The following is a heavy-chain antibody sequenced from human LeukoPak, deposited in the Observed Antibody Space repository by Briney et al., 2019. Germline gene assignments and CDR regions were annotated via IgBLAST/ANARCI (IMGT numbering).Heavy chain of an antibody. D-gene: IGHD3-3*01. CDR3: AREALYDFWSGYQKNYGMDV. V-gene: IGHV4-59*01. CDR1: GGSISSYY. J-gene: IGHJ6*02. CDR2: IYYSGST. Sequence: SETLSLTCTVSGGSISSYYWSWIRQPPGKGLEWTGYIYYSGSTNYNPSLKSRVTISVDTSKNQFSLKLSSVTAADTAVYYCAREALYDFWSGYQKNYGMDVWGQGTTVTVSS.